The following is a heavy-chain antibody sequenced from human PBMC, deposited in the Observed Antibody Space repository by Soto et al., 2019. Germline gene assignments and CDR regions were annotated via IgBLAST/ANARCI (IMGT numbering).Heavy chain of an antibody. CDR3: ARDLNPDSGYGIDDGFDI. D-gene: IGHD5-12*01. CDR2: ISSSSRYI. CDR1: GFTFSTYS. Sequence: GGSLRLSCAASGFTFSTYSMNWVRQAPGKGLEWVSSISSSSRYIYYPDSLKGRFTISRDNAKNSLYLQMNSLSVEDTAVYYCARDLNPDSGYGIDDGFDIWGQGTMVTVSS. V-gene: IGHV3-21*01. J-gene: IGHJ3*02.